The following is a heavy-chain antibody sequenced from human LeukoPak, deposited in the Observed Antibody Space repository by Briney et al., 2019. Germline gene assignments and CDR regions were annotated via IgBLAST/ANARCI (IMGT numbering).Heavy chain of an antibody. CDR3: ARENWSIDY. CDR2: IWPDGSDK. V-gene: IGHV3-7*01. CDR1: GFTFSTFW. J-gene: IGHJ4*02. D-gene: IGHD1-1*01. Sequence: GGSLRLSCAASGFTFSTFWMNWVRQAPGKGLEWVANIWPDGSDKYYVDSVKGRFTFSRDNAKNSVYLQMNSLRAEDTAVYYCARENWSIDYWGQGTLVTVSS.